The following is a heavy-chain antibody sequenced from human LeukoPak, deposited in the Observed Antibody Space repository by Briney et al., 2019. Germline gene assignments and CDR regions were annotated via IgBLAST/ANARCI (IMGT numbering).Heavy chain of an antibody. D-gene: IGHD6-19*01. V-gene: IGHV4-59*08. CDR2: IYYSGST. Sequence: SETLSLTCTVSGGSISSYYWSWIRQPPGKGLEWIEYIYYSGSTNYNPSLKSRVAISVDTSKNQFSLKLSSVTAADTAMYYCARRGSGQPFDYWGQGTLVTVSS. CDR3: ARRGSGQPFDY. J-gene: IGHJ4*02. CDR1: GGSISSYY.